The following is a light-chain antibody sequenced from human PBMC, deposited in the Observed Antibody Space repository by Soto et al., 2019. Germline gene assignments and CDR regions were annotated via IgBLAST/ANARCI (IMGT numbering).Light chain of an antibody. CDR1: SSDLGDYDL. Sequence: QSALTQPASVSGSPGQAITISCSGSSSDLGDYDLVSWYQQYPGKAPKLIISAGSKRPSGVSNRFSASKSGDTASLMISGLQAEDEAYYCCCSYAGGSALMFGGGTKLTVL. CDR2: AGS. CDR3: CSYAGGSALM. V-gene: IGLV2-23*01. J-gene: IGLJ3*02.